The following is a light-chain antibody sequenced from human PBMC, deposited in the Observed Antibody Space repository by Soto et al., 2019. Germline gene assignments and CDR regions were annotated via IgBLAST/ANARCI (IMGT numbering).Light chain of an antibody. CDR2: DVS. V-gene: IGKV3-11*01. CDR1: QSVGGF. CDR3: QQRTNWPRT. Sequence: EIVLTQSPATLSLSPGERATLSCSASQSVGGFLAWYQQKPGKAPRLIIYDVSNWATGIPARFSGSGCGTDFALTISSVEPEDFAVSYCQQRTNWPRTFGPGTQLDIK. J-gene: IGKJ2*01.